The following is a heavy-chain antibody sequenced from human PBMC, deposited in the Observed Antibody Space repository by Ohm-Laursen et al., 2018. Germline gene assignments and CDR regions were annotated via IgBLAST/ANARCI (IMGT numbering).Heavy chain of an antibody. CDR1: GGSISSSSYY. D-gene: IGHD2-8*01. Sequence: GTLSLTCTVSGGSISSSSYYWGWIRQPPGKGLEWIGSIYYSGSTYYNPSLKSRVTISVDTSKNQFSLKLSSVTAADTAVYYCARHVKGADYIVLMVYAINWFDPWGQGTLVTVSS. V-gene: IGHV4-39*01. J-gene: IGHJ5*02. CDR2: IYYSGST. CDR3: ARHVKGADYIVLMVYAINWFDP.